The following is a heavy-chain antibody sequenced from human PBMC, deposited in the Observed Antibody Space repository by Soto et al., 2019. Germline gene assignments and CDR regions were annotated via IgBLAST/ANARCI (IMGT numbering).Heavy chain of an antibody. CDR3: ARAGQILDWLSD. V-gene: IGHV1-3*01. J-gene: IGHJ4*02. Sequence: SVKVSCKSSVGTFTGYAMHWVRQAPGQSLEWIGGINPVNGTTKYSHKFQGRVTIICDTSASTDYMELGSLRSEATAVSYCARAGQILDWLSDWGQGTLVTVSS. CDR1: VGTFTGYA. D-gene: IGHD3-3*01. CDR2: INPVNGTT.